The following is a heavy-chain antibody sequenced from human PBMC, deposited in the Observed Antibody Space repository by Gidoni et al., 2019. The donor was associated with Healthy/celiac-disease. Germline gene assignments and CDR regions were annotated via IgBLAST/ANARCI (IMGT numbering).Heavy chain of an antibody. J-gene: IGHJ6*03. V-gene: IGHV3-23*01. CDR1: GFTFSSFA. CDR2: IGNSGDKT. CDR3: AKLQYSRSPRDYMDV. D-gene: IGHD6-6*01. Sequence: EVQLLESGGGLVQPGGSLRLSCAASGFTFSSFAMSWVRQAPGKGLEWVSGIGNSGDKTYYADSVKGRFTISRDNSKNTLYLQVNSLRAEDTAVYYCAKLQYSRSPRDYMDVWGKGTTVTVSS.